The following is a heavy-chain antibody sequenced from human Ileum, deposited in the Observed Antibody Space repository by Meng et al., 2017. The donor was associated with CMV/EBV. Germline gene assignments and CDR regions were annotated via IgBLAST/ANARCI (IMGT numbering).Heavy chain of an antibody. Sequence: QVQLQQWGAGLLKPSETLSLTCAVYGGSFSAYNWNWIRQSPGKGLGWIGEVNHSGNTNYNPSLESRVTISVDTSKKQFSLKLNSVTAADTAVYYCARYCGSENYCISSWAQGTLVTVSS. CDR1: GGSFSAYN. J-gene: IGHJ5*02. CDR2: VNHSGNT. D-gene: IGHD3-10*01. CDR3: ARYCGSENYCISS. V-gene: IGHV4-34*01.